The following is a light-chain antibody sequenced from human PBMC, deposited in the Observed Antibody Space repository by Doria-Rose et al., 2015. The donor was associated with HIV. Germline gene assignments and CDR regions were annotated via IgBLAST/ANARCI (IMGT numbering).Light chain of an antibody. Sequence: IQMTQSPSSLSASIGDRVTITWRASQTVSTYLNWFQQEPGKAPKLLIYAASRLQSGVPSRFSGSGSGTDFTLTISGLQPGDFATYYCQQTYSSPPWTFGQGTKVEMK. CDR2: AAS. CDR1: QTVSTY. V-gene: IGKV1-39*01. J-gene: IGKJ1*01. CDR3: QQTYSSPPWT.